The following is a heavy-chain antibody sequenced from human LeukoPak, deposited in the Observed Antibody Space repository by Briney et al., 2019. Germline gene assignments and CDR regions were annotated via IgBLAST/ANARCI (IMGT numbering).Heavy chain of an antibody. Sequence: TGGSLRLSCAASGFTFSSYGMHWVRQAPGKGLEWVAFIRYDGSNKYYADSVKGRFTISRDNSKNTLYLQMNSLRAEDTAVYYCAKDGSLLWFGEFSHHAFDIWGQGTMVTVSS. J-gene: IGHJ3*02. CDR3: AKDGSLLWFGEFSHHAFDI. D-gene: IGHD3-10*01. CDR2: IRYDGSNK. V-gene: IGHV3-30*02. CDR1: GFTFSSYG.